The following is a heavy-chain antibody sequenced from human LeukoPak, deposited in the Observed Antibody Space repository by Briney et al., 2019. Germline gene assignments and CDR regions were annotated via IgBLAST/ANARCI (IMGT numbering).Heavy chain of an antibody. CDR1: GFIFSSYG. Sequence: PGGSLRLSCVTSGFIFSSYGIHWVRQAPGKGLEWVAWHFASNKYYAESVRGRFTMSRDNSKSTLYLQMDSLRVEDTAVYYCAKDPAVANTARRFQHWGQGTLVTVTS. CDR2: HFASNK. V-gene: IGHV3-30*02. CDR3: AKDPAVANTARRFQH. J-gene: IGHJ1*01. D-gene: IGHD6-19*01.